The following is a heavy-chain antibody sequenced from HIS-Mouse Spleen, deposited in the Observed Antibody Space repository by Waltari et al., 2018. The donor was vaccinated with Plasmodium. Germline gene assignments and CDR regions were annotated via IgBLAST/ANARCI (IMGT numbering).Heavy chain of an antibody. V-gene: IGHV4-39*01. J-gene: IGHJ4*02. CDR3: ARRGGSYYYFDY. CDR2: IYYSGST. Sequence: QLQLQESGPGLVKPSEPLSLTCTVSGGSIRSISYYWGWIRQPPGKGLEWIGSIYYSGSTYYNPSLKSRVTISVDTSKNQFSLKLSSVTAADTAVYYCARRGGSYYYFDYWGQGTLVTVSS. D-gene: IGHD1-26*01. CDR1: GGSIRSISYY.